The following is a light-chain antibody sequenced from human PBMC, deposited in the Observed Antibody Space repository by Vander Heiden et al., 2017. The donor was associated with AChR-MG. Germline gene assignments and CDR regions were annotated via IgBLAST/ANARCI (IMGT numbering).Light chain of an antibody. J-gene: IGKJ2*01. CDR1: QSVSSS. V-gene: IGKV3-15*01. CDR3: QQYNNWPPYT. Sequence: EVVLTQSPVTLSVSPGERATLSCRASQSVSSSLAWYQQKPGQAPRLLIYGASTRATGIPARFSGSGSGTDFTLTISSLQSEDFAVYYCQQYNNWPPYTFGQGTKLEIK. CDR2: GAS.